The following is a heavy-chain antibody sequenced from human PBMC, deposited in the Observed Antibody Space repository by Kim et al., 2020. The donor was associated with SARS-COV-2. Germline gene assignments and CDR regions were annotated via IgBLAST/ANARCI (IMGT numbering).Heavy chain of an antibody. D-gene: IGHD2-8*01. Sequence: GESLKISCKGSGYSFTSYWISWVRQMPGKGLEWMGRIDPSDSYTNYSPSFQGHVTISADKSISTAYLQWSSLKASDTAMYYCAALYCTNGVCATDYYYYYGMDVWGQGTTVTVSS. CDR2: IDPSDSYT. CDR3: AALYCTNGVCATDYYYYYGMDV. CDR1: GYSFTSYW. V-gene: IGHV5-10-1*01. J-gene: IGHJ6*02.